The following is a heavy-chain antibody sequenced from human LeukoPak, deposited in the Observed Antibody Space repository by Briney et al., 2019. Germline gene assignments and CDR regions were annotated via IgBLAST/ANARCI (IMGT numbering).Heavy chain of an antibody. CDR1: GYTFTSYD. CDR2: MNPDTEIT. Sequence: AASVKVSCKAYGYTFTSYDLNWVRRASGQGLEWMGWMNPDTEITDYAQKFQGRVTMTRDTSTSTVYMELSSLRSEDTAVYYCARAGYDYPGPFDYWGQGTLVTVSS. CDR3: ARAGYDYPGPFDY. V-gene: IGHV1-8*01. D-gene: IGHD5-12*01. J-gene: IGHJ4*02.